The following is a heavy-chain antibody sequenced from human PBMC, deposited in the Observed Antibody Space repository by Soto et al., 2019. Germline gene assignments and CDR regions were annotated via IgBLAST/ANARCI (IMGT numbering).Heavy chain of an antibody. CDR1: GGSISSGGYY. CDR2: IYYSGST. J-gene: IGHJ4*02. V-gene: IGHV4-31*03. Sequence: SETLSLTCTVSGGSISSGGYYWYWIRQHPGKGLEWIGYIYYSGSTYYNPSLKSRVTISVDTSRNQFSLKLSSVTAADTAVYYCARMLGATIFDYWGQGTLVTVPQ. CDR3: ARMLGATIFDY. D-gene: IGHD5-12*01.